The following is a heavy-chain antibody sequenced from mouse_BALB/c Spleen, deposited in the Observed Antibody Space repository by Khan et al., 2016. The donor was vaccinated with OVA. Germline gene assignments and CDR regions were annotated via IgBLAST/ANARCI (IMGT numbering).Heavy chain of an antibody. CDR1: GYTFTEYT. V-gene: IGHV1-22*01. D-gene: IGHD1-2*01. J-gene: IGHJ1*01. Sequence: EVQLQQSGPELVKPGASVKISCKTSGYTFTEYTMHWVKQSPGKSLEWIGRFNPNNGGTSYNQKFKGRATLTVDESSSTAYMELRSLTSEDSAVYYCTRRDYYAYNWYFDVWGAGTTVTVSS. CDR2: FNPNNGGT. CDR3: TRRDYYAYNWYFDV.